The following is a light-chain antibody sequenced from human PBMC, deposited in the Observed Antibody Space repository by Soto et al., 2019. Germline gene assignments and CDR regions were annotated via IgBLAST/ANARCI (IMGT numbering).Light chain of an antibody. Sequence: QSALTQPASVSRSPGQSITISCTGTRSDVGGYNYVSWYQQYPGEGPKVLICELRYWPAGVSDRFSGSKSGNTASLTISRLQAEDEADYYCTSYTYSGNYVFGTGTKVTVL. V-gene: IGLV2-14*03. CDR3: TSYTYSGNYV. CDR2: ELR. J-gene: IGLJ1*01. CDR1: RSDVGGYNY.